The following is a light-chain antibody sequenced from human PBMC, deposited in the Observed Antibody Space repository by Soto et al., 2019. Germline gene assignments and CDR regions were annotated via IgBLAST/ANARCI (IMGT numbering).Light chain of an antibody. CDR3: LQHNSYPPWT. CDR1: QSSNNY. J-gene: IGKJ1*01. Sequence: DIQMTQSPSAMSASVGARVTITCRATQSSNNYVAPIQQKPGKVPKRLMYAASSLQSGVPSSFSDSASGTEFTLAISSLQPEDFATYYCLQHNSYPPWTFGQGTKVGIK. CDR2: AAS. V-gene: IGKV1-17*03.